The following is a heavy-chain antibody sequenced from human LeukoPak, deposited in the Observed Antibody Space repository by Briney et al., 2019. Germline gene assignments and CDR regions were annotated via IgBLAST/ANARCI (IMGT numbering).Heavy chain of an antibody. J-gene: IGHJ5*02. D-gene: IGHD6-13*01. Sequence: VASVKVSCKASRGTFSSYAISWVRQAPGQGLEWMGWIHIYRGNTNYAQKFQGRVTMTTDTSTSTVYMEVRGLRSDDTAMYYCARDVGITVADSFDPWGQGTLVTVSS. V-gene: IGHV1-18*01. CDR2: IHIYRGNT. CDR3: ARDVGITVADSFDP. CDR1: RGTFSSYA.